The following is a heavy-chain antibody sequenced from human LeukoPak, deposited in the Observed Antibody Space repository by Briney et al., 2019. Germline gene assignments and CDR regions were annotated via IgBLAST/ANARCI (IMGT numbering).Heavy chain of an antibody. V-gene: IGHV4-59*01. CDR3: AKDGVGFFEY. CDR1: GGSISSYY. J-gene: IGHJ4*01. D-gene: IGHD1-26*01. Sequence: SETLSLTCTVSGGSISSYYWSWIRQPPGKGLEWIGYIYYSGSTNYNPSLKSRVTISVDTSKNQFSLKLSSVTAADTAVYYCAKDGVGFFEYWGQGTLVNVS. CDR2: IYYSGST.